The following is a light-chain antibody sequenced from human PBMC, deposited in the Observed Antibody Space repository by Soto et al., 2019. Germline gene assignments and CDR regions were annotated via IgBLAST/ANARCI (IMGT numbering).Light chain of an antibody. CDR1: ENIFKF. J-gene: IGKJ4*01. CDR2: AAS. Sequence: DILLIQSPATLSASVGDRITITCRASENIFKFLAWYQQRSGSAPNLLIYAASDLEKGVPLRFSGSGSGTEFTLTIDNLQPNDSATYFCQHYHSQSITFGGGAQVDVK. CDR3: QHYHSQSIT. V-gene: IGKV1-5*01.